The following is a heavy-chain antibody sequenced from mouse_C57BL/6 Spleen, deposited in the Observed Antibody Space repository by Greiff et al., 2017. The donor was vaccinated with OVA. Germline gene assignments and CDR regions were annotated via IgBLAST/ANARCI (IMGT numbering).Heavy chain of an antibody. J-gene: IGHJ4*01. CDR3: ARFHYYGSSLYYAMDY. CDR1: GYTFTSYD. CDR2: IYPRDGST. V-gene: IGHV1-85*01. Sequence: QVQLQQSGPELVKPGASVKLSCKASGYTFTSYDINWVKQRPGQGLEWIGWIYPRDGSTKYNEKFKGKATLTVDTSSSTAYMELHSLTSEDSAVYFCARFHYYGSSLYYAMDYWGQGTSVTVSS. D-gene: IGHD1-1*01.